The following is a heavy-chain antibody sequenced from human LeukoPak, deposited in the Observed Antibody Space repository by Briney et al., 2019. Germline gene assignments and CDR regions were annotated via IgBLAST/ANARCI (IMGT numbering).Heavy chain of an antibody. CDR3: TRDDVDTAMYFDY. Sequence: PGGSLRLSCTASGFIFGDYARSWVRQAPGKGLEWVGFIRSKAYGGTTEYAASVKGRFTISRDDSKSIAYLQMNSLKTEDAAVYYCTRDDVDTAMYFDYWGQGTLVAVSS. J-gene: IGHJ4*02. D-gene: IGHD5-18*01. CDR1: GFIFGDYA. CDR2: IRSKAYGGTT. V-gene: IGHV3-49*04.